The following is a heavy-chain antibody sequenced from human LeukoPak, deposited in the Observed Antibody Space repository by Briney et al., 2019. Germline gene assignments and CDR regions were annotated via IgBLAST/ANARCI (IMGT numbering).Heavy chain of an antibody. CDR2: MNPNSGNT. J-gene: IGHJ6*03. V-gene: IGHV1-8*03. CDR1: GYTFTSYD. D-gene: IGHD4-17*01. CDR3: ARALYDYGDYNYYYYYYMDV. Sequence: ASVKVSCKASGYTFTSYDINWVRQATGQGLEWMGWMNPNSGNTGYAQKFQGRVTITRDTSISTAYMELSSLRSEDTAVYYCARALYDYGDYNYYYYYYMDVWGKGTTVTVSS.